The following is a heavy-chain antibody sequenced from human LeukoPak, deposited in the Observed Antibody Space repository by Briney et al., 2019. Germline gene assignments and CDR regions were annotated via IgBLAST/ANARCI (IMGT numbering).Heavy chain of an antibody. CDR2: IKSKTDGGTT. V-gene: IGHV3-15*01. J-gene: IGHJ6*02. CDR3: TTEIGVRSGSYPIYYYGMDV. CDR1: GFTFSNAW. Sequence: GGSLRLSCAASGFTFSNAWMSWVRQAPGKGLEWVGRIKSKTDGGTTDYAAPVKGRFTISRDDSKNTLYLQMNSLKTEDTAVYYCTTEIGVRSGSYPIYYYGMDVWGQGTTVTVSS. D-gene: IGHD3-10*01.